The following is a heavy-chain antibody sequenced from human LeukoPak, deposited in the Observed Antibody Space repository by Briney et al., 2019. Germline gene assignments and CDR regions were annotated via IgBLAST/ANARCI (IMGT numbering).Heavy chain of an antibody. CDR1: GGSISGYY. J-gene: IGHJ4*02. Sequence: SETLSLTCTVSGGSISGYYWSWIRQPPGKGLEWIAYIYYSGSTNYNPSLKSRVTISVDTSKNRFSLKLTSVTAADTAVYYCARDQRGSSSLDYWGQGTLVTVSS. CDR3: ARDQRGSSSLDY. D-gene: IGHD6-13*01. V-gene: IGHV4-59*01. CDR2: IYYSGST.